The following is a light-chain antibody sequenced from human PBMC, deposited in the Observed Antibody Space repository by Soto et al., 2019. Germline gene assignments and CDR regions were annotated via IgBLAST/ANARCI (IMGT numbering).Light chain of an antibody. Sequence: QSALTQPASVSGSPGQSITISCTGTSSDVGGYNYVSWYQQHPGKAPKLMMSEVSNRPSGVSNRFSGSRSGNTASLTISGLQSEDEAEYYCNSDTATSTFVFGSGTKLTVL. CDR2: EVS. CDR3: NSDTATSTFV. J-gene: IGLJ1*01. CDR1: SSDVGGYNY. V-gene: IGLV2-14*01.